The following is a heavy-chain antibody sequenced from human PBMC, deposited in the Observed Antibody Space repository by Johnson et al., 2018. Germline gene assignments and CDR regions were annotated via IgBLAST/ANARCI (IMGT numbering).Heavy chain of an antibody. D-gene: IGHD3-22*01. J-gene: IGHJ4*02. CDR3: AREANYYDSSGYYTSPFDY. V-gene: IGHV3-33*01. CDR2: IWYDGSNK. Sequence: QVQLVESGGGVVQXGRSLRLXCAASGFTFSSYGMHWVRQAPGKGLEWVAVIWYDGSNKYYADSVKGRFTIARDNSKNTLYMQMNSLRAEDTAVYYCAREANYYDSSGYYTSPFDYWGQGTLVTVSS. CDR1: GFTFSSYG.